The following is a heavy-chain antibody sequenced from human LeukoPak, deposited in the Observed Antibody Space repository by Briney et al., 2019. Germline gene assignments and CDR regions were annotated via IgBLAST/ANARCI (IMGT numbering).Heavy chain of an antibody. Sequence: SETLSLTCTVSGGSISSYYWSWIRQPPGKGLEWIGYIYCSGSTNYNPSLKSRVTISVDTSKNQFSLKLSSVTAADTAVYYCARDRKMATIPGYDAFDIWGQGTMVTVSS. J-gene: IGHJ3*02. CDR3: ARDRKMATIPGYDAFDI. CDR2: IYCSGST. D-gene: IGHD5-24*01. V-gene: IGHV4-59*01. CDR1: GGSISSYY.